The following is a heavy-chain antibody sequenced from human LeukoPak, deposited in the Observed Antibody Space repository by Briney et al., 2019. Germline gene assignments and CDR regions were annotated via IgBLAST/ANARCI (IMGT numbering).Heavy chain of an antibody. D-gene: IGHD5-18*01. CDR1: GFTFSSYA. CDR2: ISYDGSNK. CDR3: ARDPDTALDY. V-gene: IGHV3-30*04. J-gene: IGHJ4*02. Sequence: GGSLRLSCAASGFTFSSYAMHWVRQAPGKGLEWVAVISYDGSNKYYADSVKGRFTISGDNSKNTLYLQMNSLRAEDTAVYYCARDPDTALDYWGQGTLVTVSS.